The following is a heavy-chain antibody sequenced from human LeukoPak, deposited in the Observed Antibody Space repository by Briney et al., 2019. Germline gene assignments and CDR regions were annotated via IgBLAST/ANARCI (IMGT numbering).Heavy chain of an antibody. J-gene: IGHJ5*02. Sequence: GGTLRLSCAASGFTFSSYGMSWVCQAPGKGLEWVSAISGSGGSTHYADSVKGRFTISRDNSKNTLYLQMNSLRADDTAVYYCVRGYSYGWFDPWGQGTLVTVSS. D-gene: IGHD5-18*01. CDR2: ISGSGGST. CDR3: VRGYSYGWFDP. V-gene: IGHV3-23*01. CDR1: GFTFSSYG.